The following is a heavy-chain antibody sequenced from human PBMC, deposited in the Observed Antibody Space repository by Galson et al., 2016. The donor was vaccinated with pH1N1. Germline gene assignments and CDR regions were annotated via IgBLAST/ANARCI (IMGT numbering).Heavy chain of an antibody. V-gene: IGHV3-30-3*01. CDR2: ISYDGSNK. Sequence: QAPGKGLEWVAVISYDGSNKFYADSVKGRFTISRDNSKNTPYLQMNSLRAEDTAVYYCARDRYYYDSSGYFVNWFDPWGQGTLVTVSS. J-gene: IGHJ5*02. CDR3: ARDRYYYDSSGYFVNWFDP. D-gene: IGHD3-22*01.